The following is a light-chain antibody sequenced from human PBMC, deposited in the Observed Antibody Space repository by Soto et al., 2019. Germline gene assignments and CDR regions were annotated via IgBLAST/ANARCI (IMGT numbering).Light chain of an antibody. Sequence: EIVLTQSPGTLSLSPGERATLSCRASQSVSSSYLAWYQQKPGQAPRLLIYGASSRATGIPDRFRGSGSGTDFTLTIGRLEPEDFAGYYCQQYGSSRSFGQGTKVEIK. CDR1: QSVSSSY. J-gene: IGKJ1*01. V-gene: IGKV3-20*01. CDR2: GAS. CDR3: QQYGSSRS.